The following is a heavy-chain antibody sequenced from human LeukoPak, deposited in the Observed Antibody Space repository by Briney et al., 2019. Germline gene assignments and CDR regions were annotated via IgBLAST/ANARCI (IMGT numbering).Heavy chain of an antibody. CDR1: GGSISSYY. V-gene: IGHV4-59*01. Sequence: PSETLSLTCTVSGGSISSYYWSWIRQPPGKGLEWIGYIYYSGSTNYNPSLKSRVTISVDTSKNQFSLKLSSVTAADTAVYYCARARNKNTVYSSGWYNLWYFDLWGRGTLVTVSS. CDR2: IYYSGST. CDR3: ARARNKNTVYSSGWYNLWYFDL. J-gene: IGHJ2*01. D-gene: IGHD6-19*01.